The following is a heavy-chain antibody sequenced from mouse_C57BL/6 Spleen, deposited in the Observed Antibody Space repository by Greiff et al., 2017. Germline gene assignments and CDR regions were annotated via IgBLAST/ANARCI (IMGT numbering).Heavy chain of an antibody. D-gene: IGHD3-2*02. J-gene: IGHJ2*01. CDR1: GYTFTSYW. CDR3: ARTAQATLDY. Sequence: QVQLQQPGAELVMPGASVKLSCKASGYTFTSYWMHWVKQRPGQGLEWIGEIDPSYSYTNYNQKFKGKSTLTVDKSSSTAYMQLSSLTSEDSAVYYCARTAQATLDYWGQGTTLTVAS. CDR2: IDPSYSYT. V-gene: IGHV1-69*01.